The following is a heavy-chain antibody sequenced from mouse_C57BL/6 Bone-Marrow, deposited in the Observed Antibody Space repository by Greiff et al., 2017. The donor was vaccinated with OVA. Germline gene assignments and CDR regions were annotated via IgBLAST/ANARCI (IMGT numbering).Heavy chain of an antibody. J-gene: IGHJ4*01. CDR1: GYTFTSYW. CDR2: IDPSDSYT. CDR3: ARTTTVVPHYYAMDY. D-gene: IGHD1-1*01. V-gene: IGHV1-69*01. Sequence: QVQLQQPGAELVMPGASVKLSCKASGYTFTSYWMHWVKQRPGQGLEWIGEIDPSDSYTNYNQKFKGKSTLTVDKSSSTAYMDLRSLTSEDSAVYYCARTTTVVPHYYAMDYWGQGTSVTVSS.